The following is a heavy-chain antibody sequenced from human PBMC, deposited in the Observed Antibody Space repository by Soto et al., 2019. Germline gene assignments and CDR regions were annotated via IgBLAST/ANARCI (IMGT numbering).Heavy chain of an antibody. Sequence: SETLSLTCTVSGGSISSGDYYWSWIRQPPGKGLEWIAYIHYSVITYYNPSLKSRVTISIDTSKNQFSLKLSSVTAADTAVYYCARHSPPFFYGSGPWDVWGQGTTVTVSS. V-gene: IGHV4-30-4*01. J-gene: IGHJ6*02. CDR1: GGSISSGDYY. D-gene: IGHD3-10*01. CDR2: IHYSVIT. CDR3: ARHSPPFFYGSGPWDV.